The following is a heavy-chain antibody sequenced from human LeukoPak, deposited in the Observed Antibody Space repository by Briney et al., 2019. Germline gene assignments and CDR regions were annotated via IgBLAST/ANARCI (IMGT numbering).Heavy chain of an antibody. Sequence: GGSLRLSCTASGFTFSSNSMNWVRQAPRQGLEWVSSISSSCSYIYYSDSVKGRFTISRDNAKNSLYLQMSSLRAEDTAVYYCARESSSWSGAFDIWGQGTMVTVSS. D-gene: IGHD6-13*01. J-gene: IGHJ3*02. CDR2: ISSSCSYI. V-gene: IGHV3-21*01. CDR3: ARESSSWSGAFDI. CDR1: GFTFSSNS.